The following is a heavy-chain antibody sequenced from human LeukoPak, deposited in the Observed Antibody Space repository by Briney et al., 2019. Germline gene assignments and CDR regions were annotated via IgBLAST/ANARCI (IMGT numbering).Heavy chain of an antibody. J-gene: IGHJ4*02. V-gene: IGHV3-30*04. Sequence: GGSLRLSCAASGFTFSSYAMHWVRQAPGKGLEWVAVISYDGSNKYYADSVKGRFTISRDNSKNTLYLQMNSLRAGDTAVYYCARSLTVVDNHPPDYWGQGTLVTVSS. CDR1: GFTFSSYA. CDR3: ARSLTVVDNHPPDY. D-gene: IGHD4-23*01. CDR2: ISYDGSNK.